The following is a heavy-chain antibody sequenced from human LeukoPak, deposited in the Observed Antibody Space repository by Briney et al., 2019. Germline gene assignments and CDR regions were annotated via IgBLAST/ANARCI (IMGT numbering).Heavy chain of an antibody. Sequence: SETLSLTCTVSGGSMNNYYWNWIRQPPGKGLEWIGYSYYSGSTNYNPSLKSRVNISVDTSKNQFFLNLSSVTAADTAVYYCARLGSVAMPFDYWGQGTLVTVSS. D-gene: IGHD2-2*01. CDR1: GGSMNNYY. V-gene: IGHV4-59*08. CDR3: ARLGSVAMPFDY. CDR2: SYYSGST. J-gene: IGHJ4*02.